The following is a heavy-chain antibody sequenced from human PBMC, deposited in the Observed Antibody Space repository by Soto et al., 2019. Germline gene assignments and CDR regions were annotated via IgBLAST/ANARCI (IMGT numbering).Heavy chain of an antibody. CDR1: GYNFATYW. J-gene: IGHJ5*02. Sequence: GESLKISCKASGYNFATYWIAWVRQMPGKGLEYMGIIYPGDSDARYSPSFQGQVTFSADKSISTAYLQWSSLTASDTAIYYCARHGFYGDYASNYFDPWGQGTLVTVSS. CDR2: IYPGDSDA. D-gene: IGHD4-17*01. CDR3: ARHGFYGDYASNYFDP. V-gene: IGHV5-51*01.